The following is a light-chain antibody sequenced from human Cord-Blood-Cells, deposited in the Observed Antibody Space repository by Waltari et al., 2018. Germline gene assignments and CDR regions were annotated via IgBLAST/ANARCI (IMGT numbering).Light chain of an antibody. CDR1: SSDVGGYNY. V-gene: IGLV2-14*01. CDR3: SSYTSSSTLVV. Sequence: QSALPQPAPVSGSPGQSLTISCTGTSSDVGGYNYVSWYQQHPGKAPKLIIYEVSNRPSGVSNRFSGSKSGNTASLTISGLQAEDEADYYCSSYTSSSTLVVFGTGTKVTVL. CDR2: EVS. J-gene: IGLJ1*01.